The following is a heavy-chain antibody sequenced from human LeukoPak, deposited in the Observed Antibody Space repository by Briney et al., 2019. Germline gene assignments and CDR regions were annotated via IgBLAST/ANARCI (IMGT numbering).Heavy chain of an antibody. CDR3: ARGSTYSSGLH. Sequence: TSETLSLTCSVYGWSFSGYYWSWIRQPPGKGLQWIGEINHSGSTNYNPSLKSRVTISVDTSKNQFSLKLSSVTAADTAVYYCARGSTYSSGLHWGQGTLVTVSS. V-gene: IGHV4-34*01. CDR1: GWSFSGYY. J-gene: IGHJ4*02. CDR2: INHSGST. D-gene: IGHD6-19*01.